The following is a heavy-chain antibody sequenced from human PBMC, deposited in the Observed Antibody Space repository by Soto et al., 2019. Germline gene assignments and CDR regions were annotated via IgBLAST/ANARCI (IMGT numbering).Heavy chain of an antibody. J-gene: IGHJ5*02. CDR3: ARDPGKSSGWPIFAP. D-gene: IGHD6-19*01. Sequence: EVQVVESGGALVQPGGSLRLSCAASGLSVSDYNMNWVRQAPGKGLEWISFIGYGGRTYYAGSVEGRFTIARDSGRNSLYLQMSSLRAEDTAMYYCARDPGKSSGWPIFAPWGQGTLVTVSS. V-gene: IGHV3-48*01. CDR1: GLSVSDYN. CDR2: IGYGGRT.